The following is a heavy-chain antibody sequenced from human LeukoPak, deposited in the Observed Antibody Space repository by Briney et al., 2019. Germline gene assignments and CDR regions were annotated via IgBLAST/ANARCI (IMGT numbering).Heavy chain of an antibody. CDR2: IWYDGSNK. CDR1: GFTFSSYG. J-gene: IGHJ4*02. CDR3: AKDSRDGYITGLDY. D-gene: IGHD5-24*01. V-gene: IGHV3-33*06. Sequence: GGSLRLSCAASGFTFSSYGMHWVRQAPGKGLEWVAVIWYDGSNKYYADSVKGRFTISRDNSKNSLYLQMNSLRAKDTAVYYCAKDSRDGYITGLDYWGQGTLVTVSS.